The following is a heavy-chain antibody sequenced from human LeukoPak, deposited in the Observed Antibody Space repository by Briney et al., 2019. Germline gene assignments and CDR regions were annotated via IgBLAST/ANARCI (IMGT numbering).Heavy chain of an antibody. D-gene: IGHD6-19*01. CDR3: ARDRGIAVAAPDY. V-gene: IGHV3-30*02. CDR1: GFTFSNYG. CDR2: IRSDESNK. J-gene: IGHJ4*02. Sequence: GGSLRLSCAASGFTFSNYGMHWVRQAPGKGLEWVAFIRSDESNKYYADSVKGRFTISRDNSKNTLYLQMNSLRAEDTAVYYCARDRGIAVAAPDYWGQGTLVTVSS.